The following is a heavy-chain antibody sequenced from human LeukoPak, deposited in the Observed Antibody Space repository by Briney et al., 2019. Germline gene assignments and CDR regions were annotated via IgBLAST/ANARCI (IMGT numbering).Heavy chain of an antibody. D-gene: IGHD3-3*01. CDR2: INPNSGGT. J-gene: IGHJ4*02. CDR3: ARVGIFGVVISVPYFDY. V-gene: IGHV1-2*02. CDR1: GYTLTELS. Sequence: ASVKVSCKVSGYTLTELSMHWVRQAPGKGLEWMGWINPNSGGTNYAQKFQGRVTMTRDTSISTAYMELSRLRSDDTAVYYCARVGIFGVVISVPYFDYWGQGTLVTVSS.